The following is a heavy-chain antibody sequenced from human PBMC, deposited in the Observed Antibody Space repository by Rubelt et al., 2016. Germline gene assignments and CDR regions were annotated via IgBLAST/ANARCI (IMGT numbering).Heavy chain of an antibody. Sequence: QVQLQQWGAGLLKPSETLSLTRAVYGGSFSGYYWSWIRQAPGKGLEWIGEINHSGSTNYNPSLKSRVAISVDTSKNQFALKRTSVTAPDTAVYYCARSCIGGACYVPGAFDIWGRGTMVTVSS. J-gene: IGHJ3*02. D-gene: IGHD2-15*01. CDR3: ARSCIGGACYVPGAFDI. CDR1: GGSFSGYY. CDR2: INHSGST. V-gene: IGHV4-34*01.